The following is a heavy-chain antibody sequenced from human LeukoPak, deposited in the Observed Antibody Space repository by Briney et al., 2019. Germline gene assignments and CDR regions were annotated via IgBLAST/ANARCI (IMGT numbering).Heavy chain of an antibody. CDR1: GGSISSYS. D-gene: IGHD1-26*01. CDR3: AAEVGDYVDY. Sequence: SETLSLTCTVSGGSISSYSWSWIRQPPGKGLEWIGYIYYSGSTNYNPSLKSRVTISVDTSKNQFSLKLSSVTAADTAVYYCAAEVGDYVDYWGQGTLVTVSS. V-gene: IGHV4-59*01. CDR2: IYYSGST. J-gene: IGHJ4*02.